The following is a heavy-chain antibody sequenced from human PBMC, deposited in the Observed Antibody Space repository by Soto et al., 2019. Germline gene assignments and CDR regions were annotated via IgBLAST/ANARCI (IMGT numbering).Heavy chain of an antibody. CDR2: IKEDGSGK. CDR3: VRAISGSFAL. D-gene: IGHD3-9*01. CDR1: GFSFITYW. Sequence: EVQLVESGGGLVQSGRSLRLSCEASGFSFITYWMNWVRQAPGKGLEWLASIKEDGSGKQYVDSVKGRFTISRDNAKNSLYLQRNSLSVEDTAVYYCVRAISGSFALWGQGTLVIVSS. V-gene: IGHV3-7*04. J-gene: IGHJ4*02.